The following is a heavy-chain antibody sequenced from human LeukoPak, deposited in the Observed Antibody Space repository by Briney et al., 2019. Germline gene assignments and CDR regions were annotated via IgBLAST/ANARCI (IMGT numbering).Heavy chain of an antibody. J-gene: IGHJ4*02. Sequence: SQTLSLTCAISGDSVSSKSSAWNWIRQSPSRGLEWLGRTYYRSKWYNDYAVSVKSRITINPDTSKNQFSLQLNYVTPEDTAVYXXXRNTGWIDYWGQGTLVTVSS. V-gene: IGHV6-1*01. D-gene: IGHD6-19*01. CDR2: TYYRSKWYN. CDR1: GDSVSSKSSA. CDR3: XRNTGWIDY.